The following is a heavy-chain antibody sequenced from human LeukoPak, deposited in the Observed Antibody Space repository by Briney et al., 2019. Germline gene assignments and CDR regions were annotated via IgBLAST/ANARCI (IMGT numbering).Heavy chain of an antibody. Sequence: SETLSLTCTVSGGSISSYYWSWIRQPPGKGLEWIGYIYYSGSTNYNPSLKSRVTISVDTSKNQFSLKLSSVTAADTAVYYCARYGSGIRDAFDIWGQGTMVTVSS. CDR3: ARYGSGIRDAFDI. CDR1: GGSISSYY. CDR2: IYYSGST. J-gene: IGHJ3*02. V-gene: IGHV4-59*08. D-gene: IGHD3-10*01.